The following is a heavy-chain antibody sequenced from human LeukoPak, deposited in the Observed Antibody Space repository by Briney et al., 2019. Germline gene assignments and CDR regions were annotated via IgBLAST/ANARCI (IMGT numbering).Heavy chain of an antibody. V-gene: IGHV1-69*04. CDR3: ARDLSVVTPGY. D-gene: IGHD4-23*01. CDR2: IIPILGIA. J-gene: IGHJ4*02. Sequence: ASVKVSCKASGGTFSSYTISWVRQAPGQGLEWMGRIIPILGIANYAQKFQGRVTITADKSTSTAYMELRSLRSDDTAVYYCARDLSVVTPGYWGQGTLVTVSS. CDR1: GGTFSSYT.